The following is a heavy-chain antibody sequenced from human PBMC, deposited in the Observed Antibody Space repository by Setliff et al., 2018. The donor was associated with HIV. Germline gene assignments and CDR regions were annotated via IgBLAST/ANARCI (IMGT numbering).Heavy chain of an antibody. Sequence: ASVKVSCKASGDTFTKYGISWVRQAPGQGLEWMGWISTYNGNTNYAQKLQGRVTMTTDTSTSTAYTELRSLRSDDTAVYFCATVNTVGYNYYGMDVWGQGTTVTVSS. CDR1: GDTFTKYG. V-gene: IGHV1-18*01. D-gene: IGHD5-18*01. CDR2: ISTYNGNT. CDR3: ATVNTVGYNYYGMDV. J-gene: IGHJ6*02.